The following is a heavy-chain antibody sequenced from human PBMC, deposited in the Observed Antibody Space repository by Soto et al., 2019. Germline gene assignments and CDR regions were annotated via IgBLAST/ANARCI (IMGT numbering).Heavy chain of an antibody. CDR1: GFSLSTSGMR. CDR3: ARTQRWRPGAFNI. V-gene: IGHV2-70*04. J-gene: IGHJ3*02. CDR2: IDWDDDK. Sequence: GSGPTLVNPTHTLTLTCTFSGFSLSTSGMRVSWIRKPPGKALEWLARIDWDDDKFYSTSLKTRLTISKDTSKNQVVLTMTNMDPVDTATYFCARTQRWRPGAFNIWGQGTMVTVSS. D-gene: IGHD6-25*01.